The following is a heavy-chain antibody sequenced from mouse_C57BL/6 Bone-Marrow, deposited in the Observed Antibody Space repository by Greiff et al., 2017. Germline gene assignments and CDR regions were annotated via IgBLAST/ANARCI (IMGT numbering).Heavy chain of an antibody. V-gene: IGHV1-52*01. J-gene: IGHJ3*01. CDR3: SREGIYYDYDDGVAY. D-gene: IGHD2-4*01. CDR2: IDPSDSET. CDR1: GYTFTSYW. Sequence: VQLQQPGAELVRPGSSVKLSCKASGYTFTSYWMHWVKQRPIQGLEWIGNIDPSDSETHYNQKFKDKATLTVDKSSITAYMQLSSLTSEDSAVYYWSREGIYYDYDDGVAYWGQETLVTVSA.